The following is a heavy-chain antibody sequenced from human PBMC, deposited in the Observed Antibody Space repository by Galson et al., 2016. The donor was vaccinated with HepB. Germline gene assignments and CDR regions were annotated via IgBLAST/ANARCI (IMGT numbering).Heavy chain of an antibody. CDR1: GFSLSTSGAG. CDR3: AHRRCYSSGCHRFDY. D-gene: IGHD6-19*01. CDR2: IYWDDDK. Sequence: PALVNPTQTLTLTCTLSGFSLSTSGAGVGWIRQPPGKALEWPALIYWDDDKRYSPSLRSRLTITKGTSKNQVVLTMTNMDPVDTATYYCAHRRCYSSGCHRFDYWGQGTLVTVSS. V-gene: IGHV2-5*02. J-gene: IGHJ4*02.